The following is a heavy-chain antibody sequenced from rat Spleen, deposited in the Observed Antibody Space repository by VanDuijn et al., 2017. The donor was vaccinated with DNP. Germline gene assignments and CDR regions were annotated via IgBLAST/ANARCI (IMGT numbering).Heavy chain of an antibody. CDR3: ARGGPYYFDF. J-gene: IGHJ2*01. D-gene: IGHD4-3*01. CDR1: GYSITNNY. V-gene: IGHV3-1*01. Sequence: EVQLQESGPGLVKPSQSLSLTCSVTGYSITNNYWGWVRKFPGNKMEWIGHISYSGANSYIPSLKSRFSITRDSPKNQFFLQLNSVTAEDTATYYCARGGPYYFDFWGQGVMVTVSS. CDR2: ISYSGAN.